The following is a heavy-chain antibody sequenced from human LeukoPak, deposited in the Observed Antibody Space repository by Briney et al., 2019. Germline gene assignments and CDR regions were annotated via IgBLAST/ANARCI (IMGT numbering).Heavy chain of an antibody. V-gene: IGHV3-23*01. Sequence: GGSLRLSCAASGFTVSSNYMTWVRQAPGKGLEWVSSFSAGSGSTYYADSVKGRFTVSRYNSRNTLYLQMNSLRAEDTALYYCAKGLGLYYWYFDLWSRGTLVTVSS. CDR3: AKGLGLYYWYFDL. CDR2: FSAGSGST. CDR1: GFTVSSNY. J-gene: IGHJ2*01. D-gene: IGHD2/OR15-2a*01.